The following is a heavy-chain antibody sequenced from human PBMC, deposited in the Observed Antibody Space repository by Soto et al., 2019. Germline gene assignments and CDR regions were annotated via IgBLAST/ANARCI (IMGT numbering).Heavy chain of an antibody. CDR1: GYTFTSYD. CDR2: MNPNSGNT. J-gene: IGHJ6*03. CDR3: ARTDYVSSYYYYYMDV. Sequence: ASVKVSCKASGYTFTSYDINWVRQATRQRLEWMGWMNPNSGNTGYAQKFQGRVTMTRNTSISTAYMEISSLRSEDTAVYYCARTDYVSSYYYYYMDVWGKGTTVTVSS. D-gene: IGHD4-17*01. V-gene: IGHV1-8*01.